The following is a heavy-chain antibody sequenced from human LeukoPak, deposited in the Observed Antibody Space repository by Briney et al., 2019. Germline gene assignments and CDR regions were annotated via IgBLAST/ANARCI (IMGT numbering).Heavy chain of an antibody. CDR1: GGSFSGYY. J-gene: IGHJ3*02. CDR2: INHSGST. Sequence: SETLSLTCAVYGGSFSGYYWSWIRQPPGKGLEWIGEINHSGSTNYNPSLKSRVTISVDTSKNQFSLKLSSVTAADTAVYYCARDLVKSRVFDAFDIWGQGTMVTVSS. CDR3: ARDLVKSRVFDAFDI. D-gene: IGHD3-16*02. V-gene: IGHV4-34*01.